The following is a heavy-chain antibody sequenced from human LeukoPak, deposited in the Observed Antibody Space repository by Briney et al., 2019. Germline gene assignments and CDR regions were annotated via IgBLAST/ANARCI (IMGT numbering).Heavy chain of an antibody. Sequence: GESLKISFIGSGYSFTSYWIGLFRQMPGKGLEWMGIIYPGDSDTRYSPSFQGQVTISADKSISTAYLQWSSPKASDTAMYYCARVQAGEDDDYWGQGTLVTVSS. V-gene: IGHV5-51*01. J-gene: IGHJ4*02. CDR2: IYPGDSDT. CDR1: GYSFTSYW. D-gene: IGHD7-27*01. CDR3: ARVQAGEDDDY.